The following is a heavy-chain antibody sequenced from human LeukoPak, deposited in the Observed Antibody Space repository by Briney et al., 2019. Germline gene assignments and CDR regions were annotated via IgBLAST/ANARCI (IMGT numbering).Heavy chain of an antibody. V-gene: IGHV1-18*01. J-gene: IGHJ4*02. CDR2: ISGYNGNT. CDR1: GYTFTTNA. CDR3: AREGGSVSMVAFDY. Sequence: ASVKVSCKASGYTFTTNAMNWVRQAPGQGLEWMGWISGYNGNTNYAQKFQGRVTMTTDTSTSTAYMELRSLRSDDTAVYYCAREGGSVSMVAFDYWGQGALVIVSS. D-gene: IGHD2-15*01.